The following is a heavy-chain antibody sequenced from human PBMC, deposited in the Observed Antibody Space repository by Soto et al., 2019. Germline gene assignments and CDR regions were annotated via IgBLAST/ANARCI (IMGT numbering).Heavy chain of an antibody. CDR1: GGTFSRNT. J-gene: IGHJ4*02. CDR2: IMPIFGSA. CDR3: ARQVDSDTTRYYYAY. Sequence: SLKASCKASGGTFSRNTISWGRQAPGQGLEWMGGIMPIFGSANYAQKFQGRVTITADENTRTVYMELSRLRSEDTAVYYCARQVDSDTTRYYYAYCGQRYLVTVCS. V-gene: IGHV1-69*13. D-gene: IGHD3-22*01.